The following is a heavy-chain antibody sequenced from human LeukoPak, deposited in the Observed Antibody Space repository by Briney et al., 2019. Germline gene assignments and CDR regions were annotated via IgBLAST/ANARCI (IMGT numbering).Heavy chain of an antibody. J-gene: IGHJ4*02. CDR2: IKTTVEGGIA. D-gene: IGHD3-16*01. CDR1: AFTFTSAW. V-gene: IGHV3-15*01. Sequence: GGSLRLSCHMSGFTPGSAFTFTSAWMSWLRQAPGKGLEWVGRIKTTVEGGIADYAVPVNGRFTIFRDDSKNTLCLQMNSLQPEDTAVYYCTTGIRGGEAFWGQGTLVTVSS. CDR3: TTGIRGGEAF.